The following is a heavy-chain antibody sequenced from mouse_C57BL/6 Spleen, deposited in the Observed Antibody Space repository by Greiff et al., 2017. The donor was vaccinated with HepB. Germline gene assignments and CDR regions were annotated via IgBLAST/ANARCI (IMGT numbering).Heavy chain of an antibody. Sequence: EVQLQQSGPELVKPGASVKISCKASGYTFTDYYMNWVKQSHGKSLEWIGDINPNNGGTSYNQKFKGKATLTVDKSSSTAYMELRSLTSEDSAVYYCARWPYDGYSYWYFDVWGTGTTVTVSS. CDR3: ARWPYDGYSYWYFDV. CDR1: GYTFTDYY. CDR2: INPNNGGT. D-gene: IGHD2-3*01. J-gene: IGHJ1*03. V-gene: IGHV1-26*01.